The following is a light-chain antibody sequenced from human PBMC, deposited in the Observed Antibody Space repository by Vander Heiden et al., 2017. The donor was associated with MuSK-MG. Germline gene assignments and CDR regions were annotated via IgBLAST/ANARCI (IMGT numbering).Light chain of an antibody. CDR3: QTWESSTAV. Sequence: SFEMTQPPSVSVSPGQTASITCSGNELGNKYTSWYQQRPGQSPVVVIYQDNKRPSSIPGRFSGSTSGNTATLTISETQPMDEADYYCQTWESSTAVFGGGTRLTVL. CDR2: QDN. CDR1: ELGNKY. J-gene: IGLJ3*02. V-gene: IGLV3-1*01.